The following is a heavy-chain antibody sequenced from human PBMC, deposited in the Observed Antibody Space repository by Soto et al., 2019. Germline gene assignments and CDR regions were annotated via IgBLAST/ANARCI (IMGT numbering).Heavy chain of an antibody. CDR3: ARDYSSNWFGH. CDR2: IYYSAGT. J-gene: IGHJ5*02. Sequence: HVQLQESGPGLVKPSETLSLTCTVSGGSVSSGSSYWSWIRQSPGKGLEWIGTIYYSAGTNYNPSLKSRVTISIDTSKNQFSLKLSSVTAADTAVDYCARDYSSNWFGHWGQGTLVTVSS. V-gene: IGHV4-61*01. D-gene: IGHD6-19*01. CDR1: GGSVSSGSSY.